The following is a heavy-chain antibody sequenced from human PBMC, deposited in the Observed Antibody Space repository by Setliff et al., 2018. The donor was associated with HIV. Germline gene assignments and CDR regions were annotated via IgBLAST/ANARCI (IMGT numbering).Heavy chain of an antibody. CDR3: ARVVYTYYYMDV. CDR1: GASISRGDYY. D-gene: IGHD4-4*01. V-gene: IGHV4-30-4*08. J-gene: IGHJ6*03. Sequence: SETLSLTCTVSGASISRGDYYWTWIRQRPGKGLEWIAFIYYSGSTYYSPSLKSRLMISVDTSKNQFSLNMTSVTAADTAVYFCARVVYTYYYMDVWGKGTTVTVSS. CDR2: IYYSGST.